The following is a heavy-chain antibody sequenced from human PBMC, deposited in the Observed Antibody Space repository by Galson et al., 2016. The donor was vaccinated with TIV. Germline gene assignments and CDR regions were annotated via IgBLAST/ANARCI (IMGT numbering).Heavy chain of an antibody. CDR1: GDIFSYHY. J-gene: IGHJ4*02. D-gene: IGHD2-21*02. Sequence: SVKVSCRASGDIFSYHYLNWVRQAPGQGLEWMGLINPNGGGTTYAQKFQGRITMTMDTSTNTVYVELRSLTSEDTAVYYCATIRACGGDCYHSDFWGQGTLVTVSS. V-gene: IGHV1-46*01. CDR2: INPNGGGT. CDR3: ATIRACGGDCYHSDF.